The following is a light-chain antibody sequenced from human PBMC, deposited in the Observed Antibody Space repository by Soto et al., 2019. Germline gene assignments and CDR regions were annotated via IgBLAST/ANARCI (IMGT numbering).Light chain of an antibody. J-gene: IGKJ2*01. V-gene: IGKV1-5*03. CDR3: QQYSNYWT. CDR2: KAS. CDR1: QSIRGW. Sequence: DIQMTQSPSTLSASVGDRVTITCRASQSIRGWLAWYQQKPGKAPKVLIYKASILESGVPSRFSGSGSGTAFTLTSSSLQPDAFATYYCQQYSNYWTFGQGTKLEIK.